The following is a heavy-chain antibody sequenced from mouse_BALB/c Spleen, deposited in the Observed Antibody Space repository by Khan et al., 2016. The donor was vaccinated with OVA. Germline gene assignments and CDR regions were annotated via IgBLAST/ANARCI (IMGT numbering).Heavy chain of an antibody. CDR1: GYTFTDHV. V-gene: IGHV9-3-1*01. CDR2: TNPDTGEP. Sequence: QIQLVQSGPDLKKPGETVKLSCKASGYTFTDHVMNWAKQAPGKGFKWMGWTNPDTGEPTYADDFKGRFALSLEPSASPAYLQIYSLKNEDTATCCCTRYDGGYWGQGTTLTVSS. J-gene: IGHJ2*01. CDR3: TRYDGGY. D-gene: IGHD2-14*01.